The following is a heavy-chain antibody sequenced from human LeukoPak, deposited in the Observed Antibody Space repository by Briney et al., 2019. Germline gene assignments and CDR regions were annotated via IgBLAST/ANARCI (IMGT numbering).Heavy chain of an antibody. CDR3: AKDPLMGGYYHGGYYFDY. V-gene: IGHV3-30-3*01. CDR2: ISYDGSNK. CDR1: GFTFSSHA. J-gene: IGHJ4*02. Sequence: PGGSLRLSCAASGFTFSSHAMHWVRQAPGKGLEWVAVISYDGSNKYYADSVKGRFTISRDNSKNTLYLQMNSLRAEDTAVYYCAKDPLMGGYYHGGYYFDYWGQGTLVTVSS. D-gene: IGHD3-3*01.